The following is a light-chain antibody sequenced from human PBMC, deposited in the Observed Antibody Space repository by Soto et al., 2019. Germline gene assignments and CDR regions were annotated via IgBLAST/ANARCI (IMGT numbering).Light chain of an antibody. V-gene: IGKV3-15*01. CDR3: MQRIEFHS. Sequence: TMSLAPGSGWTGKNLNRACRASQSAISNLAWYQQKPGQTPRLLIYDASTRAPDIPDRFGGSGSDTDLTLKIISLAADDVGVYYCMQRIEFHSFGQGTRLDIK. CDR1: QSAISN. J-gene: IGKJ5*01. CDR2: DAS.